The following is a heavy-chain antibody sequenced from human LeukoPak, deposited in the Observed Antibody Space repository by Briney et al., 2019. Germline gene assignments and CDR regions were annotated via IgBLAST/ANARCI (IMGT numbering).Heavy chain of an antibody. V-gene: IGHV4-31*03. D-gene: IGHD6-13*01. Sequence: SETLSLTCTVSGVSISSGGYYWSWIRQYPGKGLEWIGYIYYSGSTYYNPSLKSRVTTLVDTSKNQFSLKLSSVTAADTAVYYCARGSLSNSWYFDYWGQGTLVIVSS. CDR2: IYYSGST. CDR1: GVSISSGGYY. J-gene: IGHJ4*02. CDR3: ARGSLSNSWYFDY.